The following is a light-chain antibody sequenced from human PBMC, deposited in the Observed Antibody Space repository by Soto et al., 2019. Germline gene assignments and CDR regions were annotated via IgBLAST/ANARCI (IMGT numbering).Light chain of an antibody. CDR3: QQLKSYPLT. CDR1: QGISSY. J-gene: IGKJ4*01. V-gene: IGKV1-9*01. Sequence: DIQLTQSPSFLSASVGDRVTITCRVSQGISSYLAWYQQKPGKAPKVLIYAASTLQSGLPSRFSGSGSGTEFTLTISSLQPEDFATYYCQQLKSYPLTFGGGTKVEIK. CDR2: AAS.